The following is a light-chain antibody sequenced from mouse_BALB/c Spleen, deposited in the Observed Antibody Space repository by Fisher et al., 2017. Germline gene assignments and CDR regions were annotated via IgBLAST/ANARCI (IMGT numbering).Light chain of an antibody. J-gene: IGKJ1*01. CDR2: DTS. CDR1: SSVSY. Sequence: IVMTQTPAIMSASPGEKVTMTCSASSSVSYMHWYQQKSGTSPKRWIYDTSKLASGVPARFSGSGSGTSYSLTISSMVAEDATSYFCHQWSSYPPTFGGGTKLEIK. CDR3: HQWSSYPPT. V-gene: IGKV4-59*01.